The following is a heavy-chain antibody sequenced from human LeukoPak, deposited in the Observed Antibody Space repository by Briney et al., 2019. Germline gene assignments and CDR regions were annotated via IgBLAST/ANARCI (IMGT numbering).Heavy chain of an antibody. CDR1: GFTFSSYA. V-gene: IGHV3-23*01. CDR3: AKVRVTTMVRGVIVPYGAFDI. CDR2: ICSGGRT. Sequence: GGSLRLSCAASGFTFSSYAMSWVRQAPGKGLEWVSVICSGGRTYYTESVKGRFTISRDNSKNTLYLQMNSLRAEDTAVYYCAKVRVTTMVRGVIVPYGAFDIWGQGTMVTVSS. J-gene: IGHJ3*02. D-gene: IGHD3-10*01.